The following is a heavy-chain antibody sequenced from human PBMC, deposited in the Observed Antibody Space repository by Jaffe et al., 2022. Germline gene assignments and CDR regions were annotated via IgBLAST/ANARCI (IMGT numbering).Heavy chain of an antibody. CDR2: IYHSGST. D-gene: IGHD4-17*01. CDR1: GYSISSGYY. J-gene: IGHJ4*02. Sequence: QVQLQESGPGLVKPSETLSLTCAVSGYSISSGYYWGWIRQPPGKGLEWIGSIYHSGSTYYNPSLKSRVTISVDTSKNQFSLKLSSVTAADTAVYYCARTVTVTTPFDYWGQGTLVTVSS. V-gene: IGHV4-38-2*01. CDR3: ARTVTVTTPFDY.